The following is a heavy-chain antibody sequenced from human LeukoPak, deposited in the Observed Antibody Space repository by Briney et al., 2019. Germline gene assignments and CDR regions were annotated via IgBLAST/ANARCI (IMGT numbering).Heavy chain of an antibody. V-gene: IGHV3-7*01. J-gene: IGHJ4*02. CDR2: IKQDGSDK. CDR3: ARDAEFSTITFGDY. CDR1: GFTFSNYW. D-gene: IGHD3-16*01. Sequence: GESLRLSCAASGFTFSNYWMSWVRQAPGKGLEGVANIKQDGSDKYYVDSVKGRFTISRDNAKNSLYLQMNSLRAEDTAVYYCARDAEFSTITFGDYWGQGTLVTVSS.